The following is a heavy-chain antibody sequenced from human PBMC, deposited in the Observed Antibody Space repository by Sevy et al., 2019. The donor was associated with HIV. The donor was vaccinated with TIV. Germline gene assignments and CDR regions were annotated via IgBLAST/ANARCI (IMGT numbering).Heavy chain of an antibody. D-gene: IGHD3-10*01. CDR2: ISAYNGNT. CDR3: ARGSDVTYYYGSGSYPYYYYGMDV. J-gene: IGHJ6*02. CDR1: GYTFTSYG. Sequence: ASVKVSCKASGYTFTSYGISWVRQAPGQGLEWMGWISAYNGNTNNAQKLQGRVTMTTDTSTSTAYMELSSLRSDDTAVYYCARGSDVTYYYGSGSYPYYYYGMDVWGQGTTVTVSS. V-gene: IGHV1-18*01.